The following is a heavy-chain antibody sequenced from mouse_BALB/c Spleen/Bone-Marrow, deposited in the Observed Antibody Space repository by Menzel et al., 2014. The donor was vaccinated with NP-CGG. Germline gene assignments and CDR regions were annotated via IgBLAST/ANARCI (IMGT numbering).Heavy chain of an antibody. J-gene: IGHJ1*01. Sequence: DVQLQESGAELVKPGASVKLSCTASGFNIKDTYMHWVKQRPEQGLEWIGRIDPANGNTKYDPKFQGKATITADTYSNTAYLQLSSLTSEDTAVYYCASYRYAWYFDVWGAGTTVTVSS. CDR2: IDPANGNT. CDR3: ASYRYAWYFDV. CDR1: GFNIKDTY. V-gene: IGHV14-3*02. D-gene: IGHD2-14*01.